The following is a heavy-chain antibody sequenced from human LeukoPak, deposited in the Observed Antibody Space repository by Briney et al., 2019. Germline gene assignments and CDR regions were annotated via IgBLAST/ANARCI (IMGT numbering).Heavy chain of an antibody. Sequence: SETLSLTCAVYGGSFSGYYWSWIRQPPGKGLEWIGEINHSGSTNYNPSLKSRVTISVDTSKNQFSLKLSSVTAADTAVYYWPRAPPPYGDYGSGAFDIWGQGTMVTVSS. V-gene: IGHV4-34*01. CDR2: INHSGST. D-gene: IGHD4-17*01. CDR3: PRAPPPYGDYGSGAFDI. CDR1: GGSFSGYY. J-gene: IGHJ3*02.